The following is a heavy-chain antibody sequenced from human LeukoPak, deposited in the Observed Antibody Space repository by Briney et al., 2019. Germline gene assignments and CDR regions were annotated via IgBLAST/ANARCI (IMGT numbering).Heavy chain of an antibody. CDR3: AKHRGFVVAGTKFDP. CDR2: ISGNGGST. Sequence: GGSLRLSCAASGFTFSSYVMSWVRQAPGKGLEWVSAISGNGGSTYYADSVKGRFTISRDNSKNTLYLQMSNLRAEDTAVYYCAKHRGFVVAGTKFDPWGQGTPVTVSS. V-gene: IGHV3-23*01. J-gene: IGHJ5*02. CDR1: GFTFSSYV. D-gene: IGHD6-19*01.